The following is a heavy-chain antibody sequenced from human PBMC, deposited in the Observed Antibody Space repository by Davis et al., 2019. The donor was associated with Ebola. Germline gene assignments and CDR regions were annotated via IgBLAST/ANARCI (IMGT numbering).Heavy chain of an antibody. J-gene: IGHJ4*02. CDR2: IGNSGSSI. CDR1: GFTFSSSA. Sequence: GGSLRLSCAASGFTFSSSAMSWGRQAPGKGLEWVSSIGNSGSSIYYADSVKGRFTISRDNFKNTLYLQMNSLRAEDTAIYYCAKAGHCGNYCSFDSWGQGTLLTVSS. V-gene: IGHV3-23*01. CDR3: AKAGHCGNYCSFDS. D-gene: IGHD1-26*01.